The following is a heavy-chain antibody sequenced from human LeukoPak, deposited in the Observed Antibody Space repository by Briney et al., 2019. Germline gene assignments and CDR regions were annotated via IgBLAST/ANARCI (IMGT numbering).Heavy chain of an antibody. Sequence: GSLRLSCEASGFTFRNYWMSWVRQAPGKGLEWVASINQRGSAIFYVDSVRGRFSVSRDNAKNSLFLQMNSLRADDTAFYYCAKLLRDVTIYDFWGPGALVTVSS. J-gene: IGHJ1*01. V-gene: IGHV3-7*01. CDR3: AKLLRDVTIYDF. D-gene: IGHD3/OR15-3a*01. CDR2: INQRGSAI. CDR1: GFTFRNYW.